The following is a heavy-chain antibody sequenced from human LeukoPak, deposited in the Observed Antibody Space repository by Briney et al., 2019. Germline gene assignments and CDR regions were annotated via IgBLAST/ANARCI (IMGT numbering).Heavy chain of an antibody. Sequence: GGSLRLSCAASGFTFDDYTMHWVRQAPGKGLEWVSLISWDGGSTYYADSVKGRFTISRDNSKSTLYLQMNSLRAEDTAVYYCAKGSVVVPAAMLYFDYWGQGTLVTVSS. CDR1: GFTFDDYT. CDR3: AKGSVVVPAAMLYFDY. D-gene: IGHD2-2*01. J-gene: IGHJ4*02. V-gene: IGHV3-43*01. CDR2: ISWDGGST.